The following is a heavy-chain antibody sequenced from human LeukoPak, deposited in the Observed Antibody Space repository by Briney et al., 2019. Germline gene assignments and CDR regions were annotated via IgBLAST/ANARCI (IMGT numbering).Heavy chain of an antibody. CDR2: IYYSGST. D-gene: IGHD3-9*01. J-gene: IGHJ6*04. Sequence: PSETLSLTCTVSGVSISSGGYDWGWLRQHPGKGLEWIGYIYYSGSTYYNPSLKSRFTITVDTSKNQFSLKLSSVTAADTAVYYCARGLTDNYYYYGMDVWGKGTTVTVSS. V-gene: IGHV4-31*03. CDR1: GVSISSGGYD. CDR3: ARGLTDNYYYYGMDV.